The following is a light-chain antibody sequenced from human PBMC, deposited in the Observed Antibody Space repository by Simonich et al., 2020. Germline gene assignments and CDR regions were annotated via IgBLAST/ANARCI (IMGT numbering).Light chain of an antibody. CDR1: SGSIASNY. CDR2: EEN. V-gene: IGLV6-57*03. CDR3: QSYDSSNRV. J-gene: IGLJ3*02. Sequence: NFMLTQPHSVSESPGKTVTISCTRSSGSIASNYVQWYQQRPGRAPTTVIYEENQRPSGVPGRFSGSIDSSSNSASLTISGLKTEDEADYYCQSYDSSNRVFGGGTKLTVL.